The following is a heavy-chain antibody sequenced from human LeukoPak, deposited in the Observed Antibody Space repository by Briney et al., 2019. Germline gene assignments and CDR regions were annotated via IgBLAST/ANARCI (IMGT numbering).Heavy chain of an antibody. CDR3: ATRNNFEY. V-gene: IGHV3-7*01. Sequence: PGGSLRLSCAASGFTFSTYAMHWVRQAPGKGLEWVANIRYDGSEIGYGESVEGRFIISRDNSKNSVYMQMNSLRAEDTGVYYCATRNNFEYWGQGTLVTVSS. J-gene: IGHJ4*02. CDR1: GFTFSTYA. CDR2: IRYDGSEI.